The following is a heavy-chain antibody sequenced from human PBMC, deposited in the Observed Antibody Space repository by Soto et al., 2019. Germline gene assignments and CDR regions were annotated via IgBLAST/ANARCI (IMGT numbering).Heavy chain of an antibody. Sequence: EVQLLESGGGLVQPGGSLRLSCAASGFTFSSYAMSWVRQAPGKGLEWVSAISGSGGSTYYADSVKGRFTISRDNPKNTLYLQMNSLRAEDTAVYYCAKDDGWGDSSSWYNWFDPWGQGTLVTVSS. D-gene: IGHD6-13*01. J-gene: IGHJ5*02. V-gene: IGHV3-23*01. CDR3: AKDDGWGDSSSWYNWFDP. CDR2: ISGSGGST. CDR1: GFTFSSYA.